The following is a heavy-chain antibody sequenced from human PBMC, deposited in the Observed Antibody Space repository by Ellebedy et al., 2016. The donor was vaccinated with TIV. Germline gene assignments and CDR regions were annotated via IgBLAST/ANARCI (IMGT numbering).Heavy chain of an antibody. CDR1: GGVLDPSE. CDR3: VWGSYYDY. Sequence: MPSETLSLTCAVYGGVLDPSEGSWSRQLPGKGLEWIGEINNSGTTTYSPSLRSRATISLDTSKNELSLEVTSVTAADTAMYYCVWGSYYDYWGQGTLVSVSS. CDR2: INNSGTT. J-gene: IGHJ4*02. D-gene: IGHD3-16*01. V-gene: IGHV4-34*01.